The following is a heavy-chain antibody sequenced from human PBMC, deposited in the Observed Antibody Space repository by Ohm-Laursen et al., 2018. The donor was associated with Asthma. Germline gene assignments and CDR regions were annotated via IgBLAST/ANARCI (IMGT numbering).Heavy chain of an antibody. V-gene: IGHV1-18*04. CDR3: ARESTTGDGIDY. D-gene: IGHD7-27*01. CDR2: ISAYNGNT. CDR1: GYTFTSYG. Sequence: SVKVSCKASGYTFTSYGISWVRQAPGQGLEWMGWISAYNGNTNYAQKFQGRVTITADESTSTAYMELSSLRSEDTAVYYCARESTTGDGIDYWGQGTLVTVSS. J-gene: IGHJ4*02.